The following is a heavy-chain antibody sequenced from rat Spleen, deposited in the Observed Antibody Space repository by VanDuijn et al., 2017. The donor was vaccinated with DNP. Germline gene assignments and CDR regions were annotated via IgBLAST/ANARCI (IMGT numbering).Heavy chain of an antibody. Sequence: EVQVVESGGGVVQPGRSLKLSCVASGFTFSDYGMAWVLQAPTKGLEWVASISYDGGSTYYRDSVKGRFTISRDNAKSTLYLQMESRRSEDTATYYWAKARGGDYLYFDFWGPGTMVTVSS. CDR1: GFTFSDYG. V-gene: IGHV5-20*01. D-gene: IGHD1-4*01. J-gene: IGHJ1*01. CDR3: AKARGGDYLYFDF. CDR2: ISYDGGST.